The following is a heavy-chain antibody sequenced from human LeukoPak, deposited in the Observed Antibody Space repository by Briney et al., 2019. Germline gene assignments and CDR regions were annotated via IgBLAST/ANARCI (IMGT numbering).Heavy chain of an antibody. CDR2: VTGDGATT. CDR3: AKMQGYFDY. V-gene: IGHV3-23*01. CDR1: GFTVSGNG. J-gene: IGHJ4*02. Sequence: GGSLRLSCAASGFTVSGNGMSWVRQAPGKGPEWVSGVTGDGATTYYADSVKGRFTISRDNSKNTVYLQMNSLRAEDTAFYYCAKMQGYFDYWSQGTLVTVSA.